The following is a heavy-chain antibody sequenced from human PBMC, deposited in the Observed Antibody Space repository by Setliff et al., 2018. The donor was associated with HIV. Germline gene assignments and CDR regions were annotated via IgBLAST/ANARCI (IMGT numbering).Heavy chain of an antibody. J-gene: IGHJ4*02. CDR1: GYTFSNYV. CDR2: INVGNGNT. CDR3: ARDAYYDSSGYYFNGGFDY. Sequence: SVKVSCKASGYTFSNYVMQWVRQAPGQRLEWMGWINVGNGNTKYSEKFQGRVTITRDTSASTAYMELSSLRSEDTAVYYCARDAYYDSSGYYFNGGFDYWGQGSLVTVSS. D-gene: IGHD3-22*01. V-gene: IGHV1-3*01.